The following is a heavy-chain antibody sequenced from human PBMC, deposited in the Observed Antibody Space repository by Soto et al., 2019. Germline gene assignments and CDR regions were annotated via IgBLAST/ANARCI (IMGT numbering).Heavy chain of an antibody. D-gene: IGHD5-18*01. Sequence: QLQLQESGQGLVKPSETLSLTCTVSGGSISSSSYYWGWIRQPPGKGLEWIGSIYYSGSTYYNPSLKSRVTISVDTSKNQFSLKLSSVTAADTAVYYCARTIVDTAMIWDSWGQGTLVTVSS. CDR2: IYYSGST. V-gene: IGHV4-39*01. J-gene: IGHJ4*02. CDR3: ARTIVDTAMIWDS. CDR1: GGSISSSSYY.